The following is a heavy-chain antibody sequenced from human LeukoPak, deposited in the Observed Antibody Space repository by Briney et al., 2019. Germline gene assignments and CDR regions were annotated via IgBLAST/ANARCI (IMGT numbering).Heavy chain of an antibody. J-gene: IGHJ4*02. CDR3: ARDCSSTSCDTAFDY. CDR1: GYTFTSYG. D-gene: IGHD2-2*02. CDR2: ISAYNGNT. V-gene: IGHV1-18*01. Sequence: ASVKVSCKASGYTFTSYGISWVRQAPGQGLEWMGWISAYNGNTNYAQKLQGRVTMTTDTSTSTAYMELRSLRSDDTAVYYCARDCSSTSCDTAFDYWGQGTLVTVSS.